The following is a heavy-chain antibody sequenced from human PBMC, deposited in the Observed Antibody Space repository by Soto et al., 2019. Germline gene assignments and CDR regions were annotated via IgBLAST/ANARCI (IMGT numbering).Heavy chain of an antibody. V-gene: IGHV3-53*01. CDR3: ATWHEREHAYDV. D-gene: IGHD1-1*01. J-gene: IGHJ3*01. CDR2: LYDVDGS. CDR1: GLTVSGKKY. Sequence: PGGSLRLSCAASGLTVSGKKYVAWVRQAPGKGLEWVSALYDVDGSFYSDPVKGRFTTSSDSSKTTAYLQMNDLRPADTAVYYCATWHEREHAYDVWGQGTTVTVSS.